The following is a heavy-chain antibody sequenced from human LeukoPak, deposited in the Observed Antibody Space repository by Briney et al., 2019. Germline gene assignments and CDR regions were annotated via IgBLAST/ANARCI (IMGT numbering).Heavy chain of an antibody. Sequence: GGSLRLSCAASGFTFSSYSMNWVRQAPGKGLEWASSISSSSSYIYYADSVKGRFTISRDNAKNSQYLQMNSLRAEDTAVYYCARYSSGWYWFDYWGQGTLVTVSS. V-gene: IGHV3-21*01. J-gene: IGHJ4*02. D-gene: IGHD6-19*01. CDR1: GFTFSSYS. CDR3: ARYSSGWYWFDY. CDR2: ISSSSSYI.